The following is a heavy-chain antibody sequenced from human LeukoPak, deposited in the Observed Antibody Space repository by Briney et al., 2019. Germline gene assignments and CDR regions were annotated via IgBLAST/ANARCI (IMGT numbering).Heavy chain of an antibody. D-gene: IGHD2-15*01. CDR3: AKGTAAYCSGGTCYPLDY. CDR2: ISGSGGGT. V-gene: IGHV3-23*01. J-gene: IGHJ4*02. Sequence: PGGSLRLSCAASGFTFSSYAMSWVRQAPGKGLERASAISGSGGGTFYADSVKGRFTISRDNSKNTLYLQMNSLRAEDTAVYYCAKGTAAYCSGGTCYPLDYWGQGTLVTVSS. CDR1: GFTFSSYA.